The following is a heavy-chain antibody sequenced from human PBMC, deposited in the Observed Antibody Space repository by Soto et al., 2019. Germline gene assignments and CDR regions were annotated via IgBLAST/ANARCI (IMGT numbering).Heavy chain of an antibody. Sequence: HPGGSLRLSCAASGFTFSSYGMHWVRQAPGKGLEWVAVIWYDGSNKYYADSVKGRFTISRDNSKNTLYLQMNSLRAEDTAVYYCARDRHYDFWSGYYVLGAKDDAFDIWAKGQWSPSPQ. CDR2: IWYDGSNK. CDR1: GFTFSSYG. D-gene: IGHD3-3*01. V-gene: IGHV3-33*01. J-gene: IGHJ3*02. CDR3: ARDRHYDFWSGYYVLGAKDDAFDI.